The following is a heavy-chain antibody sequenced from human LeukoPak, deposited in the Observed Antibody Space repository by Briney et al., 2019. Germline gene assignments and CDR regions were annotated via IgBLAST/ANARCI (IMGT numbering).Heavy chain of an antibody. J-gene: IGHJ5*02. CDR3: ARLYYDFWSGYHFDP. V-gene: IGHV4-31*03. D-gene: IGHD3-3*01. CDR2: IYYSGST. CDR1: GGSISSGGYY. Sequence: SETLSLTCTVSGGSISSGGYYWSWIRQHPGTGLEWIGYIYYSGSTYYNPSLKSRVTISVDTSKNQFSLKLSFVTAADTAVYYCARLYYDFWSGYHFDPWGQGTLSPSPQ.